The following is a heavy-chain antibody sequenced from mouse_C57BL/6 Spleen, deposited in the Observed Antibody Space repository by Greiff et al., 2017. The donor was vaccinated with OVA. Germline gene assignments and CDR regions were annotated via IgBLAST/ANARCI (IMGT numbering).Heavy chain of an antibody. CDR2: IHPSDSDT. CDR3: APTVVATRYWYFDV. D-gene: IGHD1-1*01. J-gene: IGHJ1*03. Sequence: VKLQQPGAELVKPGASVKVSCKASGYTFTSYWMHWVKQRPGQGLEWIGRIHPSDSDTNYNQKFKGKATLTVDKSSSTAYMQLSSLTSEDSAVYYCAPTVVATRYWYFDVWGTGTTVTVSS. CDR1: GYTFTSYW. V-gene: IGHV1-74*01.